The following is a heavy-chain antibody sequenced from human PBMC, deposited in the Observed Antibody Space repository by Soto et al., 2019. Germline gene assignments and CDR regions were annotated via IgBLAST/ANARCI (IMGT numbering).Heavy chain of an antibody. CDR2: ISYDGRTK. CDR3: AKDELVLAVPAADLQH. CDR1: GFTFSCYG. J-gene: IGHJ1*01. V-gene: IGHV3-30*18. Sequence: GGSLRLSCAASGFTFSCYGMHWVRQAPGKGLEWVAFISYDGRTKSYADSVRGRFTISRDNSKNTLYLQMNSLRVEDTAVYYCAKDELVLAVPAADLQHWGQGTLVTVSS. D-gene: IGHD2-2*01.